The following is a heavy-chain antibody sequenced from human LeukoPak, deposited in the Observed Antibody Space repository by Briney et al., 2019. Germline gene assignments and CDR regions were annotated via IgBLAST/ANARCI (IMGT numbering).Heavy chain of an antibody. CDR3: ARSRGFSISDSFNI. D-gene: IGHD2-21*01. V-gene: IGHV3-11*04. J-gene: IGHJ3*02. CDR1: GFGFSDYY. CDR2: ISGSGSVT. Sequence: GGSLRLSCAASGFGFSDYYMNWIRQAPGKGLEWVSYISGSGSVTYLADSVKGRFTVSKDSARNSLCLQMNSLRAEDSAVYFCARSRGFSISDSFNIWGQGTMVTVSS.